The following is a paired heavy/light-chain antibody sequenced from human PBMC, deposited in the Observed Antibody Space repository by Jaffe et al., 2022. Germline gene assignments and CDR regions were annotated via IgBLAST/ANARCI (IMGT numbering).Heavy chain of an antibody. CDR2: IYHSGST. Sequence: QVQLQESGPGLVKPSETLSLTCAVSGYSISSGYYWGWIRQPPGKGLEWIGSIYHSGSTYYNPSLKSRVTISVDTSKNQFSLKLSSVTAADTAVYYCARHDGDRGGRYFDWPGGWYFDLWGRGTLVTVSS. D-gene: IGHD3-9*01. CDR3: ARHDGDRGGRYFDWPGGWYFDL. CDR1: GYSISSGYY. V-gene: IGHV4-38-2*01. J-gene: IGHJ2*01.
Light chain of an antibody. J-gene: IGLJ2*01. V-gene: IGLV2-8*01. CDR2: EVS. CDR3: SSYAGSNNFYVV. Sequence: QSALTQPPSASGSPGQSVTISCTGTSSDVGGYNYVSWYQQHPGKAPKLMIYEVSKRPSGVPDRFSGSKSGNTASLTVSGLQAEDEADYYCSSYAGSNNFYVVFGGGTKLTVL. CDR1: SSDVGGYNY.